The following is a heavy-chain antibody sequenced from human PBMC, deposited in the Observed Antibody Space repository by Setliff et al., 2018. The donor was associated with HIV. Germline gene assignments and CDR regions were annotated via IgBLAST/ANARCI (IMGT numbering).Heavy chain of an antibody. CDR2: IKQDGSEK. D-gene: IGHD3-16*01. Sequence: LRLSCVASGFTFSRYWMSWVRQAPGKGLEWVANIKQDGSEKYYGDSVQGRFTVSRDNAENTVYLQMNSLRAEDTAVYYCARDGGEYWGQGTLVTVSS. CDR3: ARDGGEY. CDR1: GFTFSRYW. V-gene: IGHV3-7*01. J-gene: IGHJ4*02.